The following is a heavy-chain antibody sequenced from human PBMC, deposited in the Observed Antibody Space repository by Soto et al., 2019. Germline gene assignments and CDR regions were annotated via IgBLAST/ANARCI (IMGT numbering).Heavy chain of an antibody. D-gene: IGHD6-19*01. V-gene: IGHV1-18*01. CDR3: ARDLSSGWFDH. CDR1: GYIFNNYA. CDR2: MNVYNGHT. J-gene: IGHJ5*02. Sequence: QVQLVQPGAEVKKPGASVKVSCKASGYIFNNYAISWVRQAPGQGLEWMGWMNVYNGHTKYAQKVQGRRTMTTDTSTSTAYMELSNPRSDDTAVYYCARDLSSGWFDHWGQGTLVTVSS.